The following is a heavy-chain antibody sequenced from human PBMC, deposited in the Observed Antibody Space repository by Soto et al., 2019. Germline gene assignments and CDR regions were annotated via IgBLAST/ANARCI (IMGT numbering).Heavy chain of an antibody. V-gene: IGHV5-51*01. CDR1: GYSFTSYW. J-gene: IGHJ5*02. D-gene: IGHD3-3*01. CDR2: IYPGDSDT. CDR3: ARQNRYDFWSGYYTSNWFDP. Sequence: GESLKISCKGSGYSFTSYWVGWVRQMPGKGLEWMGIIYPGDSDTRYSPSFQGQVTISADKSISTAYLQWSSLKASDTAMYYCARQNRYDFWSGYYTSNWFDPWGQGTLVTVSS.